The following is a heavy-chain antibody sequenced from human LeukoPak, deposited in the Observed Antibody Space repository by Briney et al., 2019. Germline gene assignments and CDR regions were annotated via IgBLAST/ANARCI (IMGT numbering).Heavy chain of an antibody. J-gene: IGHJ6*03. D-gene: IGHD6-13*01. CDR3: ARGGSSSWYDYYYYYMDV. CDR1: GGSISSSSYY. V-gene: IGHV4-39*07. CDR2: IYYSGST. Sequence: SETLSLTCTVSGGSISSSSYYWGWIRQPPGKGLEWIGSIYYSGSTYYNPSLKSRVTISGDTSKNQFSLKLSSVTAADTAVYYCARGGSSSWYDYYYYYMDVWGKGTTVTVSS.